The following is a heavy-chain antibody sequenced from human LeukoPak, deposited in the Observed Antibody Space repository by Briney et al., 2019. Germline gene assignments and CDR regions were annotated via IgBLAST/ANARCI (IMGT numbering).Heavy chain of an antibody. CDR3: ARGGSVSHGYYYDSSGYYYFDY. CDR2: INPNSGGT. CDR1: GYTFTGYY. Sequence: ASVKVSCKASGYTFTGYYMHWMRQAPGQGLEWMGWINPNSGGTNYAQKFQGRVTMTRDTSISTAYMELSRLRSDDTAVYYCARGGSVSHGYYYDSSGYYYFDYWGQGTLVTVSS. V-gene: IGHV1-2*02. D-gene: IGHD3-22*01. J-gene: IGHJ4*02.